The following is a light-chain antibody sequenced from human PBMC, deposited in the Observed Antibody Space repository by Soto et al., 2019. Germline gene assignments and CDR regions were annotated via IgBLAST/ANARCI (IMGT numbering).Light chain of an antibody. CDR1: QNIRSS. J-gene: IGKJ5*01. CDR2: DAS. CDR3: QQRSNWPPIT. V-gene: IGKV3-11*01. Sequence: EVVMTQSPASLSASPGERVTLSCRASQNIRSSLVWYQQRPGQAPRLLIYDASHRAAGIPARFSGSGFGTDFTLTISSLEPEDAAVYYCQQRSNWPPITFGQGTRLEI.